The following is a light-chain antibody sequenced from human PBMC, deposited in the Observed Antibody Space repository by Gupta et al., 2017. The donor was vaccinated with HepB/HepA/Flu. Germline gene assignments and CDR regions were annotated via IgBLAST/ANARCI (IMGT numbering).Light chain of an antibody. Sequence: QSVLTQPPSASGTPGQRVIISCSGSHSNIGTNFMYWFQQFPGTAPKPLIVRSNQRPSGVPDRFSGYKAGTYASRAIRGLRSEDEADDYCVEWDDTLGGLGFGGGTKLTVL. CDR1: HSNIGTNF. J-gene: IGLJ3*02. V-gene: IGLV1-47*01. CDR3: VEWDDTLGGLG. CDR2: RSN.